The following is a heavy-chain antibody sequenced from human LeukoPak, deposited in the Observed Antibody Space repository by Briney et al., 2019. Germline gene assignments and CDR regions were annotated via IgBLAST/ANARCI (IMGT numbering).Heavy chain of an antibody. V-gene: IGHV1-18*01. D-gene: IGHD3-22*01. CDR2: ISAYNGNT. CDR1: GYTFTSYG. CDR3: AREYYYDSSGYYYV. Sequence: ASVKVSCKASGYTFTSYGISWVRQAPGQGLEWMGWISAYNGNTNYAQKLQGRVTMTTDTSTSTAYMELRSLRSDDTAVYYCAREYYYDSSGYYYVWGQGTLVTVSS. J-gene: IGHJ4*02.